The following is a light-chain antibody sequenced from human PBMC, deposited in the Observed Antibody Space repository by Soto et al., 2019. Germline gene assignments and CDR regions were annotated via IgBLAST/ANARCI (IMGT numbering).Light chain of an antibody. Sequence: QSALTQPASVSGSPGQSITISCTGTSSDVGDYNYVSWYQQHPGKAPKLMLYEVSNRPSGVSNRFSGSKSGNTASLTISGLQAEDEADYHCTSYTDSSSGWVFGGGTQLTVL. CDR2: EVS. CDR3: TSYTDSSSGWV. J-gene: IGLJ3*02. V-gene: IGLV2-14*01. CDR1: SSDVGDYNY.